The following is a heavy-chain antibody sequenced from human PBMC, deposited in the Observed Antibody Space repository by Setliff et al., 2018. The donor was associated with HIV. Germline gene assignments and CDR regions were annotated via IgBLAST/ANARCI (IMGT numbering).Heavy chain of an antibody. CDR3: VRGGTMIVLAYYKAYYDMDV. J-gene: IGHJ6*02. V-gene: IGHV4-34*01. CDR1: GGSFSAYR. CDR2: INHSGSS. Sequence: SETLSLTCAVYGGSFSAYRWSWIRQPPGKGLEWIGEINHSGSSNYSQSLKSRVTMSIDTSKTQCSLKLRSVTAADTAVYYCVRGGTMIVLAYYKAYYDMDVWGQGTTVTVSS. D-gene: IGHD3-22*01.